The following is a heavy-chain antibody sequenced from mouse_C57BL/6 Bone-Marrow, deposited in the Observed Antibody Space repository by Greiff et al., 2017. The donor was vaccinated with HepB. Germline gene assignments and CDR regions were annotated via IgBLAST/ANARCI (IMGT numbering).Heavy chain of an antibody. V-gene: IGHV1-81*01. CDR2: IYPRSGNT. CDR3: AREVYHGSSGNFDY. Sequence: QVQLKQSGAELARPGASVKLSCKASGYTFTSYGISWVKQRTGQGLEWIGEIYPRSGNTYYNEKFKGKATLTADKSSSTAYMELRSLTSEDSAVYFCAREVYHGSSGNFDYWGQGTTLTVSS. D-gene: IGHD1-1*01. CDR1: GYTFTSYG. J-gene: IGHJ2*01.